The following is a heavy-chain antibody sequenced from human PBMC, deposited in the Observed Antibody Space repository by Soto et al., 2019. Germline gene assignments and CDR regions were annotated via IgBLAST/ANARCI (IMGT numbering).Heavy chain of an antibody. J-gene: IGHJ6*02. D-gene: IGHD3-3*01. CDR1: GFTFSDHA. CDR2: ISGSGGST. CDR3: AKDLGITIFGVVIIADYYYGMDV. V-gene: IGHV3-23*01. Sequence: WVSLRVPYGVAGFTFSDHAMSWIRQAKGKGLEWVSAISGSGGSTYYADSVKGRFTISRDNSKNTLYLQMNSLRAEDTAVYYCAKDLGITIFGVVIIADYYYGMDVWGQGTTVTVSS.